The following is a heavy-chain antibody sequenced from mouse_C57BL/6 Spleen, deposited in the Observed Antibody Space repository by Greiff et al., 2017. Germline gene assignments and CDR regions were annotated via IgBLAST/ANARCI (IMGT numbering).Heavy chain of an antibody. CDR3: ARDLLRYAMDY. J-gene: IGHJ4*01. Sequence: QVQLQQPGAELVKPGASVKLSCKASGYTFTSYWMKWVKQRPGQGLEWIGEIDPSDSYTNYNQKFKGKATLTVDTSSSTAYMQLSSLTSEDSAVYYCARDLLRYAMDYWGQGTSVTVSS. V-gene: IGHV1-50*01. D-gene: IGHD1-1*01. CDR2: IDPSDSYT. CDR1: GYTFTSYW.